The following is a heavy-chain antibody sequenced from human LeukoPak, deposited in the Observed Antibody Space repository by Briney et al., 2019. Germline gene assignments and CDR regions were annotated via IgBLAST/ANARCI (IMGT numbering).Heavy chain of an antibody. J-gene: IGHJ6*04. V-gene: IGHV3-33*01. CDR2: IWYDGSNK. CDR1: GFTFSSYG. D-gene: IGHD2-2*01. CDR3: ARVGRFCSSTSCQDHGMDV. Sequence: GGSLRLSCAASGFTFSSYGMHWVRQAPGRGVEWVAVIWYDGSNKYYADSVKGRFTISRDNSKNTLYLQMNSLRAEDTAVYYCARVGRFCSSTSCQDHGMDVWGKGTTVTVSS.